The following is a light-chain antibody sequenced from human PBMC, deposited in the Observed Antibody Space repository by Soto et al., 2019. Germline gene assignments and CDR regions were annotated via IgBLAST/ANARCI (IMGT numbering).Light chain of an antibody. J-gene: IGKJ2*01. CDR3: QQYGSPGT. Sequence: EIVLTQSPGTLSLSPGERATLSCRASQSVSSSYLAWYQQKPGQAPRLLIYGASSRATGIPYRFSGSGSGTDFTLTSSRLEPEDFAVYYCQQYGSPGTFGQGTKLEIK. V-gene: IGKV3-20*01. CDR1: QSVSSSY. CDR2: GAS.